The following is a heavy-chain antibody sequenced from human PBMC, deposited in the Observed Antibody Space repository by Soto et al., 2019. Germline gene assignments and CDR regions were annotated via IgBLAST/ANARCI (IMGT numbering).Heavy chain of an antibody. V-gene: IGHV3-53*01. D-gene: IGHD5-18*01. J-gene: IGHJ6*02. Sequence: PAGSLRLSCAASGFTVSSTYMSWVRQAPGKGLEWVSVIYSGGNTYYGDSVKGRFSISRDNSKNTLYLQMNSLRAEDTAVYYCARIPRRDGYNLYGMDVWGQGTTVTVSS. CDR2: IYSGGNT. CDR1: GFTVSSTY. CDR3: ARIPRRDGYNLYGMDV.